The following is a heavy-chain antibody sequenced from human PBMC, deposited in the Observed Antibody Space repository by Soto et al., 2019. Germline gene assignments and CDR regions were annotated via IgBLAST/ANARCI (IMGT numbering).Heavy chain of an antibody. CDR1: GYTFTGYY. CDR2: INPNSGGT. D-gene: IGHD2-2*01. CDR3: AREQNPYQHRDAFDI. Sequence: ASVKVSCKASGYTFTGYYMHWVRQAPGQGLEWMGWINPNSGGTNYAQKFQGRVTMTRDTSISTAYMELSRLRSDDTAVYYCAREQNPYQHRDAFDIWGQGTMVT. J-gene: IGHJ3*02. V-gene: IGHV1-2*02.